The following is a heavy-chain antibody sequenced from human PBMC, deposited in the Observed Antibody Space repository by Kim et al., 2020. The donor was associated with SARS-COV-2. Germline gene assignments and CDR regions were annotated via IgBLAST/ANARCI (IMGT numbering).Heavy chain of an antibody. CDR1: GFTFTNNW. CDR3: ARDRRYSLDY. V-gene: IGHV3-7*01. Sequence: GGSLRLSCAASGFTFTNNWMSWVRQAPGKGLEWVAKINEDGSETYYVNSVEGRFTISRDNAKNSLYLQMDSLRVDDTAIYYCARDRRYSLDYWGQGTRVPVSS. D-gene: IGHD1-1*01. J-gene: IGHJ4*02. CDR2: INEDGSET.